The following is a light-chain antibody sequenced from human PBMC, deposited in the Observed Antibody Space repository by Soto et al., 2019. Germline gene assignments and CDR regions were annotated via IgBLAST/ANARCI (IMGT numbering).Light chain of an antibody. Sequence: QSVLTQPRSVSGSPGQSVTISRTGTSSDVGRYDYVSWYQQHPGKAPKLIVYDVTERPSGVPDRFSGSKSGNTASLTISGLQAEDEADYSCCSFAGSYSYVFGTGTKVTVL. CDR1: SSDVGRYDY. CDR2: DVT. CDR3: CSFAGSYSYV. J-gene: IGLJ1*01. V-gene: IGLV2-11*01.